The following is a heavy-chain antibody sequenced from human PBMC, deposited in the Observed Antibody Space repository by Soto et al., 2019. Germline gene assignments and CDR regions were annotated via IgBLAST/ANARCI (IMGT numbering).Heavy chain of an antibody. Sequence: SETLSLTCTVSGGSISSYYWTWIRQFPGKGLEWIGNIYYSGSTNYNPFLKSRVTISVDTSKNQFSLKLSSVTAADTAVYYCVRANYFDYWGQGTLVTVSS. V-gene: IGHV4-59*01. J-gene: IGHJ4*02. CDR3: VRANYFDY. CDR2: IYYSGST. CDR1: GGSISSYY.